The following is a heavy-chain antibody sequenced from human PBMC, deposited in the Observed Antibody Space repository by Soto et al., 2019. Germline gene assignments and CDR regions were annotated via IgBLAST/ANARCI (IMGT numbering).Heavy chain of an antibody. CDR3: ARSLPWFDP. CDR1: GYTFTSYT. Sequence: QVSLVHSETEVKKPGASVNVSCKASGYTFTSYTISWVRQAPGQGLEWMGWISANNGNTEFAQKFQDRLTMIADTTTSTAYLELRNLRPDDTAVYYCARSLPWFDPWGQGTLVAVSS. J-gene: IGHJ5*02. V-gene: IGHV1-18*01. CDR2: ISANNGNT.